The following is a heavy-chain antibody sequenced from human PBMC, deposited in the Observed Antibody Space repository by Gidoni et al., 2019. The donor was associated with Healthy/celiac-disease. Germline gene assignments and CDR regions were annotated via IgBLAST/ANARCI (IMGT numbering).Heavy chain of an antibody. V-gene: IGHV4-39*01. J-gene: IGHJ3*02. D-gene: IGHD3-22*01. CDR1: GGSISSSSYY. Sequence: QLQLQESGPGLVKPSETLSLTCTVSGGSISSSSYYWGWIRQPPGKGLEWIGSIYYSGSTYYNPSLKSRVTISVDTSKNQFSLKLSSVTAADTAVYYCARHSPHPTYYYDSSGYADAFDIWGQGTMVTVSS. CDR2: IYYSGST. CDR3: ARHSPHPTYYYDSSGYADAFDI.